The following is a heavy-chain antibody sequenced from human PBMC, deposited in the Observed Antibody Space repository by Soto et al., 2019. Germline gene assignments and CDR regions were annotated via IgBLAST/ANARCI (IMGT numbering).Heavy chain of an antibody. CDR1: GSSISSGDYY. CDR3: ARLVDRNWYPFFFDY. J-gene: IGHJ4*02. V-gene: IGHV4-61*08. CDR2: IYYSGSI. Sequence: TSETLYLTCTISGSSISSGDYYWSWIRQPPGKGLEWIGYIYYSGSINYSPSLKSRVSISVDTSKNQVSLKVHSVTAADTAVYYCARLVDRNWYPFFFDYWGQGTQVTVSS. D-gene: IGHD1-1*01.